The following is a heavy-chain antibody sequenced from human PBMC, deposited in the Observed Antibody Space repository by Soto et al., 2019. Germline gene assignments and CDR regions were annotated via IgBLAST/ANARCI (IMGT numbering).Heavy chain of an antibody. D-gene: IGHD2-15*01. J-gene: IGHJ4*02. CDR2: ITGSSSAI. Sequence: EVHLVESGGGSVQPGGSLRLSCAASGFTFNSYSMHWVRQAPGKGLEWVSYITGSSSAIYYADSVKGRFTISRDNAKSSLYLQRNSLSEEDKAVYYCERGYCNGGSCDPGMYWGRGTLVSVSS. CDR3: ERGYCNGGSCDPGMY. CDR1: GFTFNSYS. V-gene: IGHV3-48*02.